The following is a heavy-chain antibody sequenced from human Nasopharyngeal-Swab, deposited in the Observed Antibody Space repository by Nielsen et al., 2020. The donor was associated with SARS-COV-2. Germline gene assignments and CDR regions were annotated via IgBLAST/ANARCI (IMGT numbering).Heavy chain of an antibody. D-gene: IGHD3-16*01. Sequence: SETLSLTCTVSGGSISSSSYYWGWIRQPPGKGLEWIGSIYYSGSTYYNPSLKSRVTISVDTSKSQFSLKLSSVTAADTAVHYCARVGGKVYYYYYYMDVWGKGTTVTVSS. CDR2: IYYSGST. CDR3: ARVGGKVYYYYYYMDV. V-gene: IGHV4-39*07. CDR1: GGSISSSSYY. J-gene: IGHJ6*03.